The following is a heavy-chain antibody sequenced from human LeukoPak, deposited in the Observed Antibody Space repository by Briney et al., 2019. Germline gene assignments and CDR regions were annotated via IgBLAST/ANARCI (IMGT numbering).Heavy chain of an antibody. Sequence: SETLSLTCTVSGGSISSSSYYWGWIRQPPGKGLEWIGSIYYSGSTYYNPSLKSRVTISVDTSKNQFSLKLSSVTAANTAVYYCARRGYDSSGYYYAYWGQGTLVTVSS. CDR3: ARRGYDSSGYYYAY. CDR1: GGSISSSSYY. CDR2: IYYSGST. V-gene: IGHV4-39*01. J-gene: IGHJ4*02. D-gene: IGHD3-22*01.